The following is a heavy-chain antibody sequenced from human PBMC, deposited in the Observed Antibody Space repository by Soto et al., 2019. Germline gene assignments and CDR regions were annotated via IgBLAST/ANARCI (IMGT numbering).Heavy chain of an antibody. CDR3: ARGGIAAALPNWFDP. CDR1: GGSISSGGYS. D-gene: IGHD6-13*01. J-gene: IGHJ5*02. CDR2: IYHSGST. V-gene: IGHV4-30-2*01. Sequence: SETLSLTCAVSGGSISSGGYSWSWIRQPPGKGLEWIGYIYHSGSTYYNPSLKSRVTISVDRSKNQFSLKLSSVTAADTAVYYCARGGIAAALPNWFDPWGQGTLVTVSS.